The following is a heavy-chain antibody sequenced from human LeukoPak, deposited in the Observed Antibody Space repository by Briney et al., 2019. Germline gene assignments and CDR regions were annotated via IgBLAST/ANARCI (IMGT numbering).Heavy chain of an antibody. J-gene: IGHJ6*03. D-gene: IGHD4-23*01. CDR2: ISAYNGNT. CDR3: ARDGTFGGNSLFYYYYYMDV. Sequence: VKVSCKASGYTFTRYGISWVRQAPGQGLEWMGWISAYNGNTNYAQKLQGRVTMTTDTSTSTAYMELRSLRSDDTAVYYCARDGTFGGNSLFYYYYYMDVWGKGTTVTVSS. V-gene: IGHV1-18*01. CDR1: GYTFTRYG.